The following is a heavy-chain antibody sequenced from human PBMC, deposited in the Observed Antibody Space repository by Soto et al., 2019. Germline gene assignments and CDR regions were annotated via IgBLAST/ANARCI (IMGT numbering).Heavy chain of an antibody. V-gene: IGHV4-34*01. Sequence: QVQVQQWGAGLLKPSETLSLTCAVYGGSFSENHWSWIRQPPGKGLEWIGEIQNTGGTNYSPSLKSRVTISVDRSKNQLSLSLTSVSAADTAVYYCARSSNLDVWGQGTTVIVSS. CDR1: GGSFSENH. CDR3: ARSSNLDV. CDR2: IQNTGGT. D-gene: IGHD2-2*01. J-gene: IGHJ6*02.